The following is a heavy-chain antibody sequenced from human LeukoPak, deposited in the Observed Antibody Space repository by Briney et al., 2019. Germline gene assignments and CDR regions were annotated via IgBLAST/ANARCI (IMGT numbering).Heavy chain of an antibody. CDR3: AKDLSGDNYYYYYMDV. V-gene: IGHV3-23*01. Sequence: GGSLRLSYAASGFTLSTYAMSWVRQAPGKGLEWVSAISGSGGSTYYADSVKGRFTISRDNSKNTLYLQMNSLRAEDTAVYYCAKDLSGDNYYYYYMDVWGKGTTVTVSS. CDR1: GFTLSTYA. J-gene: IGHJ6*03. D-gene: IGHD2-15*01. CDR2: ISGSGGST.